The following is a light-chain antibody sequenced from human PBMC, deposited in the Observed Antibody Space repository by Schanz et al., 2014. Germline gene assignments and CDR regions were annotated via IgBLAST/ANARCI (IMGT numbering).Light chain of an antibody. CDR3: SSYAGSNNLV. J-gene: IGLJ2*01. V-gene: IGLV2-8*01. CDR1: SSDVGGYNY. Sequence: QSALTQPASVSGSPGQSITISCTGTSSDVGGYNYVSWYQQHPGKAPKLMIYDVSNRPSGVPVRFSGSKSGNTASLIVSGLQAEDEAVYYCSSYAGSNNLVFGGGTKLTVL. CDR2: DVS.